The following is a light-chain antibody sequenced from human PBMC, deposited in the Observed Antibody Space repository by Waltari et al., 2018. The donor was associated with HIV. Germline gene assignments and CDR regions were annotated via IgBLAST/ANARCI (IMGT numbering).Light chain of an antibody. J-gene: IGKJ5*01. V-gene: IGKV3-20*01. CDR1: PTVSTNY. CDR2: GAS. Sequence: EIVLTQSPGTLSLSPGERATLSCRASPTVSTNYVTWYHQKHGQAPRILLYGASTRTTVIPDRFSGSGSGTDFTITISRLEPEDAAVYYCSQYGYSPPITFGQGTRLEI. CDR3: SQYGYSPPIT.